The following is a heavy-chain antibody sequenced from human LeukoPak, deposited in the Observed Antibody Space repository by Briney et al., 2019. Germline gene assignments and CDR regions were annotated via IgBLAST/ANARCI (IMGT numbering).Heavy chain of an antibody. Sequence: GGSLRLSCAASGFTFSSYAMSWVRQAPGKGLEWVSAISGSGGGTYYADSVKGRFTISRDNSKNTLYLQMNSLRAEDTAVYYCARVVYSSSSFDYWGQGTLVTVSS. CDR2: ISGSGGGT. D-gene: IGHD6-6*01. V-gene: IGHV3-23*01. J-gene: IGHJ4*02. CDR3: ARVVYSSSSFDY. CDR1: GFTFSSYA.